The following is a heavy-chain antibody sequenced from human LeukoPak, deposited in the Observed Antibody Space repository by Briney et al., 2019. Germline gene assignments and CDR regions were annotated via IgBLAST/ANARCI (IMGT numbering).Heavy chain of an antibody. V-gene: IGHV3-21*04. Sequence: GGSLRLSCAASGLTFSGYSMNWVRQAPGKGLEWVSSISSSSSYIYYADSVKGRFTISRDNAKNSLFLQMNSLRAEDTAVYYCARDFAASIHGANIPWGQGTLVTVSS. CDR1: GLTFSGYS. J-gene: IGHJ5*02. D-gene: IGHD2-8*01. CDR2: ISSSSSYI. CDR3: ARDFAASIHGANIP.